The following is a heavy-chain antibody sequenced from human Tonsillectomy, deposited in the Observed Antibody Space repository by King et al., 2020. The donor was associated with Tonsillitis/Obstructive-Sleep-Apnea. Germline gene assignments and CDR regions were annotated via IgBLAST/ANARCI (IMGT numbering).Heavy chain of an antibody. CDR3: ARVIVPASSSSLWFDY. J-gene: IGHJ4*02. D-gene: IGHD2-2*01. Sequence: VQLVESGGGLIQPGGSLRLSCAASGFAVSSNYMSWVRQAPGKGLEWVSVIYSGTGTYYADSVKGRFTISRDNSKNTLYLQMNSLGAEDTAVYYCARVIVPASSSSLWFDYWGQGTLVTVSS. CDR2: IYSGTGT. CDR1: GFAVSSNY. V-gene: IGHV3-53*01.